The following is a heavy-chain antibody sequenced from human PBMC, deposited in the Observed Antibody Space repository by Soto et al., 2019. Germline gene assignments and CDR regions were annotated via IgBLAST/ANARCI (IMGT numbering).Heavy chain of an antibody. Sequence: SETLSLTCAVSGGSIRSNNWWSWVRQPPGKGLEWIGEIFHSGSTNYNPSLKTRVTISVDKSKNQFSLKLSSVTAADTAVYYCARHWSDRVLLARYYYGMDVWGQGTTVTVSS. D-gene: IGHD3-10*01. CDR3: ARHWSDRVLLARYYYGMDV. CDR2: IFHSGST. J-gene: IGHJ6*02. V-gene: IGHV4-4*02. CDR1: GGSIRSNNW.